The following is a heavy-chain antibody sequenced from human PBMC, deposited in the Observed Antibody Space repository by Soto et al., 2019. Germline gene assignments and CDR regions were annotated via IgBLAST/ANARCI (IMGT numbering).Heavy chain of an antibody. CDR2: IYYSGST. CDR1: GGSISSGGYY. J-gene: IGHJ5*02. V-gene: IGHV4-31*03. D-gene: IGHD4-17*01. Sequence: SETLSLTCTVSGGSISSGGYYWSWIRQHPGKGLEWIGYIYYSGSTYYNPSLKSRVTISVDTSKNQFSLKLSSVTAADTAVFYCARGVTTVTTHWFDPWGQGTLVTVSS. CDR3: ARGVTTVTTHWFDP.